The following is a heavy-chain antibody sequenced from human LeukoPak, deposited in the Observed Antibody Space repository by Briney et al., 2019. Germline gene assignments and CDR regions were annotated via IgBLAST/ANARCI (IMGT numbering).Heavy chain of an antibody. Sequence: ASVKVSCKSSGYTFTIYSISWVRQAPGQGLEWLGWVRGYNGDTNYAQKIQGRVSMTTDTSTTTAYMELRSLTSDDTAVYSCARDGSRKDSTLFDCWGQGTLVIVSS. CDR1: GYTFTIYS. CDR3: ARDGSRKDSTLFDC. D-gene: IGHD6-13*01. V-gene: IGHV1-18*01. CDR2: VRGYNGDT. J-gene: IGHJ4*02.